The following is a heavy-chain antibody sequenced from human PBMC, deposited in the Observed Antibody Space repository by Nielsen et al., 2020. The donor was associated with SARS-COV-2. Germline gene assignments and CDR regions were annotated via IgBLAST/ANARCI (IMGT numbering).Heavy chain of an antibody. CDR2: ISWNSGSI. CDR1: GFTFDDYA. Sequence: GGSLRLSCAASGFTFDDYAMHWVRQAPGKGLEWVSGISWNSGSIGYADSVKGRLTISRDNAKNSLYLQMNSLRAEDTALYYCAKGPDGMDVWGQGTTVTVSS. J-gene: IGHJ6*02. V-gene: IGHV3-9*01. CDR3: AKGPDGMDV.